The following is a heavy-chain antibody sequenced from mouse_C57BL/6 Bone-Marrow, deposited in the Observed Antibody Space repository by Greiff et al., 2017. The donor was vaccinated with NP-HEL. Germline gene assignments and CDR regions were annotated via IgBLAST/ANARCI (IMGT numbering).Heavy chain of an antibody. Sequence: QVQLQQPGAELVKPGASVKLSCKASGYTFTSYWMHWVKQRPGQGLEWIGMIHPNSGSTNYNEKLKSKATLTVDKSSSTAYMQLSSLTSEDSAVYYGARNNPLPWFAYWGQVTLVTVSA. CDR1: GYTFTSYW. CDR3: ARNNPLPWFAY. CDR2: IHPNSGST. V-gene: IGHV1-64*01. J-gene: IGHJ3*01.